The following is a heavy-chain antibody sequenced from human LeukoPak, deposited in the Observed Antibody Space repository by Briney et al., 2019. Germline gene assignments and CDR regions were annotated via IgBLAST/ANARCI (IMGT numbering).Heavy chain of an antibody. CDR3: ARFLHSGTYRFDY. CDR2: VSWNDFK. D-gene: IGHD1-26*01. Sequence: SGPPLVEPTQNLTLTCAVSGFSLTTSEVGVGWIRQPPRKALEWLALVSWNDFKSFSPSLKSRLTITKDTSKDQVVLTMTNMDPVDTATYYCARFLHSGTYRFDYWGQGTLVTVSS. CDR1: GFSLTTSEVG. V-gene: IGHV2-5*01. J-gene: IGHJ4*02.